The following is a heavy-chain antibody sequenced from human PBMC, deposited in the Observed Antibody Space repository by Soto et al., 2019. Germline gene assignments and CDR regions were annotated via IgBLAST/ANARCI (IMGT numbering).Heavy chain of an antibody. V-gene: IGHV1-18*01. CDR3: ARARYDILTGYSIWFDP. CDR2: ISAYNGNT. CDR1: GYTFTSYG. Sequence: QVQLVQSGAEVKKPGASVKVSCKASGYTFTSYGISWVRQAPGQGLEWMGWISAYNGNTNYAQKLQGRVTMTTDTSTSTAYMELRSLRSDDTAVYYCARARYDILTGYSIWFDPWGQGTLVTVSS. D-gene: IGHD3-9*01. J-gene: IGHJ5*02.